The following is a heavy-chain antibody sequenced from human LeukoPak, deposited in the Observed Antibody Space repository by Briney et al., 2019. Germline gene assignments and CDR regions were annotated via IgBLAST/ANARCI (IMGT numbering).Heavy chain of an antibody. Sequence: QSGGSLRLSCSASGFTFSRYNMHWVRQAPGKGLECVSAITSNGGGTYYADSVKGRFTISRDNSKKTLYLQMSSMRAEDTAFYYCVRRIVASGNNCFDSWGQGTLVTVSS. J-gene: IGHJ5*01. V-gene: IGHV3-64D*09. CDR3: VRRIVASGNNCFDS. CDR2: ITSNGGGT. CDR1: GFTFSRYN. D-gene: IGHD6-13*01.